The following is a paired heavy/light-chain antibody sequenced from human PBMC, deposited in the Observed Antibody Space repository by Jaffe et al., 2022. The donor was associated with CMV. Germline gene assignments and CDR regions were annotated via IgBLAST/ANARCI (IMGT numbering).Light chain of an antibody. CDR3: QQSYSTPWT. CDR2: VAS. CDR1: ENITNY. J-gene: IGKJ1*01. Sequence: DIQMTQSPSSLSASVGDRVTITCRASENITNYLNWYQHKPGRAPKLLIYVASSLPSGVPSRFTGSRSGTDFTLTISSLQPEDFGTYSCQQSYSTPWTFGQGTKVEIK. V-gene: IGKV1-39*01.
Heavy chain of an antibody. CDR2: IYTSGGT. D-gene: IGHD5-12*01. CDR3: AREGQPWTSFDN. V-gene: IGHV4-4*07. CDR1: GDSMNNYY. J-gene: IGHJ4*02. Sequence: QVQLQESGPGLVKPSETLSLSCSVSGDSMNNYYWSWIRQPAGKGLEWIGRIYTSGGTDYNPSLGSRVTMSVETSKRRVSLKLTSVIAADTAVYYCAREGQPWTSFDNWGQGTPVIVSS.